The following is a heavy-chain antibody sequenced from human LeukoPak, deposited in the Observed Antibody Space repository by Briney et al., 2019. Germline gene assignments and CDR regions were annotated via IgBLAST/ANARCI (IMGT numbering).Heavy chain of an antibody. Sequence: SGTLSLTCAVSGGSISSSNWWSWVRQPPGKGLEWIGEIYHSGSTNYNPSLKSRVTISVDTSKNQFSLKLSSVTAADTAVYYCARVGGSGSYYSDYWGQGTLVTVSS. CDR3: ARVGGSGSYYSDY. J-gene: IGHJ4*02. CDR1: GGSISSSNW. D-gene: IGHD3-10*01. CDR2: IYHSGST. V-gene: IGHV4-4*02.